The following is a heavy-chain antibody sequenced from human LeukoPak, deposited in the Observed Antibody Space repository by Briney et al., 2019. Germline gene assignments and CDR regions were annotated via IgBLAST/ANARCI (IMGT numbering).Heavy chain of an antibody. CDR3: ASPREMATIYDAFDI. J-gene: IGHJ3*02. D-gene: IGHD5-24*01. V-gene: IGHV4-39*01. Sequence: SETLSLTCTVSGGSISSSSYYWGWIRQPPGKGLEWIGSIYYSGSTYYNPSLNSRVTISVDTPRNQFSLKLSSVTAADTAVYYCASPREMATIYDAFDIWGQGTMVIVSS. CDR1: GGSISSSSYY. CDR2: IYYSGST.